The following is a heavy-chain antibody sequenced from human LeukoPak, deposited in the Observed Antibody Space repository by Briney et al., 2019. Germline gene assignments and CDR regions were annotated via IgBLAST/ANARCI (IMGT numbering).Heavy chain of an antibody. J-gene: IGHJ4*02. Sequence: GGSLMLSCAASGLTFSGADMHWVSQASGKGLEWVGRIRTKGNRYATAYAASVKGRFTISRDDSKNTAHLQMNSLKTEDTAVYYCIHYGSGSYSTDYWGQGTLVPSPQ. CDR3: IHYGSGSYSTDY. V-gene: IGHV3-73*01. CDR2: IRTKGNRYAT. CDR1: GLTFSGAD. D-gene: IGHD3-10*01.